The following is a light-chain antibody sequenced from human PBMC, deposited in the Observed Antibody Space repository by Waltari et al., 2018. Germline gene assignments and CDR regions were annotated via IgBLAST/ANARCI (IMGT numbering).Light chain of an antibody. CDR3: HVWHAALDPGV. V-gene: IGLV3-21*04. CDR2: YDS. CDR1: NIGSYS. Sequence: SYVVTQPPSVSVAPGETARITCGGDNIGSYSVHWYQQRPGQAPILIMRYDSDRPSGIPDRFSGFNSRNTATLTISRVEAGDEADYYCHVWHAALDPGVFGSGTEVTVL. J-gene: IGLJ1*01.